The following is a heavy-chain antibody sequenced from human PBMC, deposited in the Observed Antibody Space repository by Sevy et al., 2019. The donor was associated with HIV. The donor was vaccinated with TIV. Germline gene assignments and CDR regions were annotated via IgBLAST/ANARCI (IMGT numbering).Heavy chain of an antibody. CDR1: GGSFSGYY. J-gene: IGHJ4*02. Sequence: SETLSLTCVVYGGSFSGYYWSWIRQPPGKGLEWIGEINHSGSTNYNPSLKSRVTISVDTSKNQFSLKLSSVTAADTAVYYCATRRGHLSFDYWGQGTLVTVSS. V-gene: IGHV4-34*01. CDR2: INHSGST. CDR3: ATRRGHLSFDY.